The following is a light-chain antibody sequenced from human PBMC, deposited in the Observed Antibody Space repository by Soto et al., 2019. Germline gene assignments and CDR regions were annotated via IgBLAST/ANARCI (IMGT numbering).Light chain of an antibody. CDR1: QSISSW. V-gene: IGKV1-5*01. CDR3: QQYNSYSF. J-gene: IGKJ2*01. CDR2: DAS. Sequence: DIQMTQSPSTLSASVGDRVTITCRASQSISSWLAWYQQKPGKAPNLLIYDASSLESGVPSRFSGSGSGTEFTLTISSLQPDDFATYYCQQYNSYSFFGQGTKLEIK.